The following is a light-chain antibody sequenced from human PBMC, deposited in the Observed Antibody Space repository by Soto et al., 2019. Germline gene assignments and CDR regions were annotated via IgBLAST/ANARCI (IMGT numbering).Light chain of an antibody. CDR1: SSDVGGYNY. Sequence: QSALTQPASVSGSPGQSITISCTGTSSDVGGYNYVSWDQQHPGKAPKLMIYEVSNRPSGVSNRFSGSKSGNTASLSISGLQAEDEADYYCSSYTSSSIDYVFGTGTTLTV. V-gene: IGLV2-14*01. CDR2: EVS. CDR3: SSYTSSSIDYV. J-gene: IGLJ1*01.